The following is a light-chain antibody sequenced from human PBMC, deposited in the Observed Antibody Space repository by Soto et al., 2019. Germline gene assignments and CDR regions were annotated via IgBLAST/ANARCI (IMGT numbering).Light chain of an antibody. CDR3: SSYAGSNNFV. J-gene: IGLJ1*01. V-gene: IGLV2-8*01. CDR1: SXDVGGYNY. CDR2: EVS. Sequence: QSALTQPRSASGSPGQSVTISCTGTSXDVGGYNYVSWYQQHPGKAPKLMIYEVSERPSGVPDRFSGSKSSNTASLTVSGLQAEDEADYYCSSYAGSNNFVFGTGTKVTVL.